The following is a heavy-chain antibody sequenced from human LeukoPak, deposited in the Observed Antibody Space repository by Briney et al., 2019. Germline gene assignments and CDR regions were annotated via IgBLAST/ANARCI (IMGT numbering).Heavy chain of an antibody. CDR1: GFTFSSYG. CDR3: AKYEFPRQQLVPFDY. D-gene: IGHD6-13*01. V-gene: IGHV3-23*01. J-gene: IGHJ4*02. Sequence: GGSLRLSCAASGFTFSSYGMSWVRQAPGKGLEWVSAISGSGGSTYYADSVKGRFTISRDNSKNTLYLQMNSLRAEDTAVYYCAKYEFPRQQLVPFDYWGQGTLVTVSS. CDR2: ISGSGGST.